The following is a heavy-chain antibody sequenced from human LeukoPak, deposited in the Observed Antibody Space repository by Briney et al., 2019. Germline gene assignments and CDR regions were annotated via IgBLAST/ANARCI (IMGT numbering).Heavy chain of an antibody. J-gene: IGHJ4*02. D-gene: IGHD3-9*01. CDR1: GFTFSTYG. CDR3: AKGHYYNILTGYSVRRGLDY. V-gene: IGHV3-30*02. Sequence: GGSLRLSCAASGFTFSTYGMRWVRQAPGKGLEWAAFIRYDGSNKYHADSVKGRFTISRDNSKNTLYLQMNSLRAEDTAVYYCAKGHYYNILTGYSVRRGLDYWGQGTLVTVSS. CDR2: IRYDGSNK.